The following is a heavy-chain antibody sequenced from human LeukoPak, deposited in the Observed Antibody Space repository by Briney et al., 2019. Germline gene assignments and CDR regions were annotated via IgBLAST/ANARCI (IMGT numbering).Heavy chain of an antibody. J-gene: IGHJ4*02. CDR2: ISGYNGNR. V-gene: IGHV1-18*01. CDR3: ARVKPGIYYYFDY. CDR1: GYTFTSYG. D-gene: IGHD3-10*01. Sequence: ASVKVSCKASGYTFTSYGISWVRQAPGQGLEWMGWISGYNGNRNYVEKFQDRVTMTTDTSTSTAYMELRSLRSDDTAVYYCARVKPGIYYYFDYWGQGTLVTVSS.